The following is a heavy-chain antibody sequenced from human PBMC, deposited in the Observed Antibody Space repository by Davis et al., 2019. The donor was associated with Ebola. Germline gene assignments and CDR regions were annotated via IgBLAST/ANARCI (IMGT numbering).Heavy chain of an antibody. D-gene: IGHD3-22*01. CDR2: IYSGGST. J-gene: IGHJ6*02. Sequence: PGGSLRLSCAASGFTVSSNYMSWVRQAPGKGLEWVSVIYSGGSTYYADSVKGRFTISRDNSKNTLYLQMNSLKTEDTAVYYCTSDGYYYDSSGYYYDYYYGMDVWGQGTTVTVSS. V-gene: IGHV3-53*01. CDR1: GFTVSSNY. CDR3: TSDGYYYDSSGYYYDYYYGMDV.